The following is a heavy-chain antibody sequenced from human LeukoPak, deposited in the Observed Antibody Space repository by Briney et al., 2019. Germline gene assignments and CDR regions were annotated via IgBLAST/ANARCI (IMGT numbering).Heavy chain of an antibody. V-gene: IGHV2-5*02. CDR2: IYWDDDK. Sequence: SGPTLVKPTQTLTLTCTFSGFSLSTSGVGVGWIRQPPGKALEWLALIYWDDDKRYSPSLKSRLTITKDTSKNQVVLTMTNMDPVDTATYYCATLGGVIVAEAFGIWGQGTMVTVSS. CDR1: GFSLSTSGVG. D-gene: IGHD3-16*02. J-gene: IGHJ3*02. CDR3: ATLGGVIVAEAFGI.